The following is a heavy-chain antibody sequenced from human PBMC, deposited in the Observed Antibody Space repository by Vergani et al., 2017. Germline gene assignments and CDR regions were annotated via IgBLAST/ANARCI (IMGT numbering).Heavy chain of an antibody. Sequence: VHLVQSGAEVKKAGESLRISCKTSGYSFPRFWIGWVRQLPGKGLEWIGYIYPADSDTRYSPSFQGQVTISVDKSISTAYLQRSSLRASDSALYYCARHTTYTDSWGQGTLVTVSS. J-gene: IGHJ4*02. D-gene: IGHD1-1*01. CDR2: IYPADSDT. V-gene: IGHV5-51*01. CDR1: GYSFPRFW. CDR3: ARHTTYTDS.